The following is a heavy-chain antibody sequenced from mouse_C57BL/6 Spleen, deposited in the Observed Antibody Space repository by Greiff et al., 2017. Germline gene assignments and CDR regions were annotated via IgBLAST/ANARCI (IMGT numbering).Heavy chain of an antibody. CDR3: ARYDGYNYAMDY. CDR1: GYAFSSYW. CDR2: IYPGDGDT. D-gene: IGHD2-3*01. Sequence: VKLVESGAELVKPGASVKISCKASGYAFSSYWMNWVKQRPGKGLEWIGQIYPGDGDTNYNGKFKGKATLTADKSSSTAYMQLSSLTSEDSAVYFCARYDGYNYAMDYWGQGTSVTVSS. V-gene: IGHV1-80*01. J-gene: IGHJ4*01.